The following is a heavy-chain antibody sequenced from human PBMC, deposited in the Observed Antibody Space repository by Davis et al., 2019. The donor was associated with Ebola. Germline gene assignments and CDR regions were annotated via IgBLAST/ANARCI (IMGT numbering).Heavy chain of an antibody. J-gene: IGHJ5*02. D-gene: IGHD3-10*01. CDR1: GYTFTSYD. V-gene: IGHV1-8*01. CDR3: ASVAGVWFGDLRVPHRLDP. CDR2: MNPNSGNT. Sequence: ASAQVSCKASGYTFTSYDINWVRQATGQGLEWMGWMNPNSGNTGYAQKFQGRVTMTRDTSATTAYMELSSLRSEDTAVYYCASVAGVWFGDLRVPHRLDPWGQGTLVTVSS.